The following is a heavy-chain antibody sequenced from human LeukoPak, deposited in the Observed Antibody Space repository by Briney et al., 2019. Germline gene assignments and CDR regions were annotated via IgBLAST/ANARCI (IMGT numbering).Heavy chain of an antibody. CDR1: GGSISSYY. V-gene: IGHV4-59*01. D-gene: IGHD5-24*01. Sequence: PSETLSLTCTVSGGSISSYYWSWIRQPPGKGLEWIGYIYYSGSTNYNPSLKSRVTISVDTSKNQFSLKLSSVTAADTAVYYCAGDAEMATTHEYFQHWGQGTLVTVSS. CDR2: IYYSGST. J-gene: IGHJ1*01. CDR3: AGDAEMATTHEYFQH.